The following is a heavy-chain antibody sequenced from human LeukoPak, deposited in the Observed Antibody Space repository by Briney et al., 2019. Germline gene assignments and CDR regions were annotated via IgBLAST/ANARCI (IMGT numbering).Heavy chain of an antibody. CDR1: GYTFSGFY. V-gene: IGHV1-2*02. Sequence: ASVKGSCEASGYTFSGFYIHWVRQAPGQGLQWMGWINPNSGVTKYAQKFQGRVTMTRDTSISTAYMYLSRLRSDDTAVYYCARGGTSGYYFDYWGQGPLVTVSS. D-gene: IGHD3-22*01. CDR2: INPNSGVT. CDR3: ARGGTSGYYFDY. J-gene: IGHJ4*02.